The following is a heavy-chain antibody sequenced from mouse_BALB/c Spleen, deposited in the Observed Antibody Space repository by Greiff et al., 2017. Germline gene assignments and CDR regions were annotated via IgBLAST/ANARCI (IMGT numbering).Heavy chain of an antibody. V-gene: IGHV5-17*02. CDR3: ARWRYAMDY. J-gene: IGHJ4*01. CDR2: ISSGSSTI. CDR1: GFTFSSFG. Sequence: EVHLVESGGGLVQPGGSRKLSCAASGFTFSSFGMHWVRQAPEKGLEWVAYISSGSSTIYYADTVKGRFTISRDNPKNTLFLQMTSLRSEDTAMYYCARWRYAMDYWGQGTSVTVSS.